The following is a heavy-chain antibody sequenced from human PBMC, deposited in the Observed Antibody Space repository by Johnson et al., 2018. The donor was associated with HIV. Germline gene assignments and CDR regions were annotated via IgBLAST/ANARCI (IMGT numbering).Heavy chain of an antibody. CDR1: GFTFSSYG. CDR3: AKDGLRGGSYLDAFDI. V-gene: IGHV3-30*02. Sequence: QVQLVESGGGMVQPGGSLRLSCAASGFTFSSYGMHWVRQAPGKGLEWVAFIRYDGSNKYYADSVKGRFTISRDNSKNTLYLQMNSLRAEDTAVYYCAKDGLRGGSYLDAFDIWGQGTMVTVSS. J-gene: IGHJ3*02. D-gene: IGHD1-26*01. CDR2: IRYDGSNK.